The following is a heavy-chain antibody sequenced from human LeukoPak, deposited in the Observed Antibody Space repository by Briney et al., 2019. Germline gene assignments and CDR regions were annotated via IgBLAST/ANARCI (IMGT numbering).Heavy chain of an antibody. CDR3: AITPKVATFYYNFFMDV. Sequence: PSETLSLTCAVYGGSFSGYYWSWIRQPPGKGLEWIGEINHSGSTNYNPSLKSRVTISVDTAKSQFSLKLSSVTAADTAVYYCAITPKVATFYYNFFMDVWGKGTTVTVPS. CDR2: INHSGST. CDR1: GGSFSGYY. J-gene: IGHJ6*03. V-gene: IGHV4-34*01. D-gene: IGHD5-12*01.